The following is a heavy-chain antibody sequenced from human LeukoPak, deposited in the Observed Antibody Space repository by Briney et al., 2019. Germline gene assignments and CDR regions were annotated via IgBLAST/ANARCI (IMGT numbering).Heavy chain of an antibody. J-gene: IGHJ4*02. CDR3: ARLFGDPHFDY. Sequence: SETLSLTCTISAGSFSTYYWSGIRQPPGRGLEWIGYIYYSGTTNYNPSLKSRVTISVDTSKNQFSLKLNSVTAADTAVYYCARLFGDPHFDYSGQGTLVTVSS. CDR1: AGSFSTYY. V-gene: IGHV4-59*08. CDR2: IYYSGTT. D-gene: IGHD4-17*01.